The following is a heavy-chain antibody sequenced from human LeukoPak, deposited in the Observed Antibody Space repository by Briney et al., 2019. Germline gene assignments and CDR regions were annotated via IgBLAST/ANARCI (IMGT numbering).Heavy chain of an antibody. D-gene: IGHD3-3*01. J-gene: IGHJ6*02. V-gene: IGHV1-18*01. CDR3: ARGATIFGGVGWEGMDV. CDR1: GYTFTSYG. Sequence: ASVKVSCKASGYTFTSYGISWVRQAPGQGLEWMGWISAYNGNTNYAQKLQGRVTMTTDTSTSTAYMELRSLRSDDTAVYYCARGATIFGGVGWEGMDVWGQGTTVTVSS. CDR2: ISAYNGNT.